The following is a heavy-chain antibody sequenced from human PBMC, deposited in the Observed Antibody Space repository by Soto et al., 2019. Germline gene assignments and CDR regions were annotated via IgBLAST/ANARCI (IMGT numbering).Heavy chain of an antibody. CDR3: ARGRIIVAGGFAP. J-gene: IGHJ5*02. CDR1: GYTFTSYD. D-gene: IGHD6-19*01. V-gene: IGHV1-8*01. Sequence: QVQLVQSGAEVKKPGASVKVSCKASGYTFTSYDIIWVRQATGQGLEWMGWMNPSTGNTDSAEMFQGRLTMTRTTSISAVDVELSSLSFEDPAVYYCARGRIIVAGGFAPWGQGTLVTVSS. CDR2: MNPSTGNT.